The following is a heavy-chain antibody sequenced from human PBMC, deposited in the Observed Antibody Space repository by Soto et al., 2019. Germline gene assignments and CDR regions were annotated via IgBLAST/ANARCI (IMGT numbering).Heavy chain of an antibody. Sequence: SETLSPTSVVLGGHLSSNCWDWTRHPQGKGRQWMGMICSRVTTKYKPSLESRVTMSIDTSTNQFFLKLTSFTAADTAVYYCARGGYYDSGGYDALDTWGQGTMVTVSS. V-gene: IGHV4-59*01. J-gene: IGHJ3*02. CDR3: ARGGYYDSGGYDALDT. D-gene: IGHD3-22*01. CDR1: GGHLSSNC. CDR2: ICSRVTT.